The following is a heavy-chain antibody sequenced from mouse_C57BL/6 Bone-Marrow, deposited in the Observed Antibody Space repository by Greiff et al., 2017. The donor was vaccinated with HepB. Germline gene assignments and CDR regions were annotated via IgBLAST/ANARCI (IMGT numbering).Heavy chain of an antibody. V-gene: IGHV1-18*01. D-gene: IGHD1-1*01. CDR2: INPNNGGT. Sequence: VQLQQSGPELVKPGASVKIPCKASGYTSTDYNMDWVKQSHGKSLEWIGDINPNNGGTIYNQKFKGKATLTVDKSSSTAYMELRSLTSEDTAVYYGARWYYGSSYGFACWGQGTLVTVAA. CDR1: GYTSTDYN. CDR3: ARWYYGSSYGFAC. J-gene: IGHJ3*01.